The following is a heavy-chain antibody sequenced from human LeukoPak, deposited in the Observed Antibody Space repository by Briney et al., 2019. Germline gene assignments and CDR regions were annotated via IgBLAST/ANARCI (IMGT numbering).Heavy chain of an antibody. V-gene: IGHV3-21*01. CDR3: ASDSSSWYRNGMDV. D-gene: IGHD6-13*01. CDR2: ISSSSSYI. CDR1: GFTFRTYS. J-gene: IGHJ6*02. Sequence: PGGSLGLSCAASGFTFRTYSMNWVRQAPGKGLEWVSSISSSSSYIYYADSVKGRFTISRDNAKNSLYLQMNSLRAEDTAVYYCASDSSSWYRNGMDVWGQGTTVTVSS.